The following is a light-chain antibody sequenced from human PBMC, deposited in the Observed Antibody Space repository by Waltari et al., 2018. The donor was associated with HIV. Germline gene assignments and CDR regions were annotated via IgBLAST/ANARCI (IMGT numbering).Light chain of an antibody. CDR2: DAS. CDR1: QSVSSY. J-gene: IGKJ4*01. CDR3: QQRSNWPLT. Sequence: EIVLTKSPATLSLSPGARPTRSCSASQSVSSYLACYQQKPFQAPRLLIYDASNRATGIPSRFSGSGSGTYFTLTISSLEPEDFAVYYCQQRSNWPLTFGGGTKVEIK. V-gene: IGKV3-11*01.